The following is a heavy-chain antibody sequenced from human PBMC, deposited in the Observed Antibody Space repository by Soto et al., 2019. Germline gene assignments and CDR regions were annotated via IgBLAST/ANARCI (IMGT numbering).Heavy chain of an antibody. Sequence: GGSLRLSCAASGFTFSSYAMSWVRQAPGKGLEWVSAISGSGGSTYYADSVKGRFTISRDNSKNTLYLQMNSLRAEDTAVYYCAKDLDDILTGYYPTGWFDPWGQGTLVTVSS. V-gene: IGHV3-23*01. CDR2: ISGSGGST. CDR1: GFTFSSYA. J-gene: IGHJ5*02. D-gene: IGHD3-9*01. CDR3: AKDLDDILTGYYPTGWFDP.